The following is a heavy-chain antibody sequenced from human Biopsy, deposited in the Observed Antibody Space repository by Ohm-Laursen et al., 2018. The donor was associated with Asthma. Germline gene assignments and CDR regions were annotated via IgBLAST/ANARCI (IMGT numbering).Heavy chain of an antibody. D-gene: IGHD2-15*01. J-gene: IGHJ4*02. V-gene: IGHV3-30*06. CDR1: GFSFSNFA. CDR2: ISKDASTQ. CDR3: ARFVQAEEGVF. Sequence: SLRLSCAASGFSFSNFAIHWVRQAPGKGLEWVGVISKDASTQDYADSVKGRFTMARDNSKNTLDLQMNSLREEDTAVCFCARFVQAEEGVFWGQGARVTVSS.